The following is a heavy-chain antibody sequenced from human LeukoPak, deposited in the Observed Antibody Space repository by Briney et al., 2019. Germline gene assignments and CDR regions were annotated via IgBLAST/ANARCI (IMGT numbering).Heavy chain of an antibody. CDR2: IYPGDSET. CDR1: GLSFTTFW. D-gene: IGHD1-26*01. V-gene: IGHV5-51*01. Sequence: GEALKISCNGPGLSFTTFWIGWVRPVPGKGLEWMGIIYPGDSETRYSTSFQGQVTISADNALSTAYLQRSSLKAADTAIYYCARQPTEGVGYWGQGTLVPVSS. J-gene: IGHJ4*02. CDR3: ARQPTEGVGY.